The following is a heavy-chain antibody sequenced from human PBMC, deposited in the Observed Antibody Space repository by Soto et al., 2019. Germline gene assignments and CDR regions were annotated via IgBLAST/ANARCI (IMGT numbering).Heavy chain of an antibody. CDR3: ASLRGTYYDFWSGYSTRQEDFDY. Sequence: SETLSLTCTVSGGSISSYYWSWIRQPPGKGLEWIGYIYYSGSTNYNPSLKSRVTISVDTSKNPFSLKLSSVTAADTAVYYCASLRGTYYDFWSGYSTRQEDFDYWGQGTLVTVSS. CDR2: IYYSGST. V-gene: IGHV4-59*01. CDR1: GGSISSYY. J-gene: IGHJ4*02. D-gene: IGHD3-3*01.